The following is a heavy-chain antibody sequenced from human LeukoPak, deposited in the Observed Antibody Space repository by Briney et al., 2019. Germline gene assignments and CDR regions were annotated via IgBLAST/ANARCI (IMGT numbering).Heavy chain of an antibody. CDR2: INAGNGNT. D-gene: IGHD3-10*01. CDR1: GYTFTSYA. J-gene: IGHJ4*02. V-gene: IGHV1-3*01. CDR3: ARGSRVTMVRGVITPDDY. Sequence: ASVKVSCKASGYTFTSYAMHWVRQAPGQRLEWMGWINAGNGNTKYSQKFQGRVTITRVTSASTAYMELSSLRSEDTAVYYCARGSRVTMVRGVITPDDYWGQGTLVTVSS.